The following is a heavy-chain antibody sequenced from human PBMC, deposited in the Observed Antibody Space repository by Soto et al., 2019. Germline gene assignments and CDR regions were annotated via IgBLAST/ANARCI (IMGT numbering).Heavy chain of an antibody. CDR3: ARDVRVVVDPAAGSYYFYTMDV. J-gene: IGHJ6*02. D-gene: IGHD2-2*01. CDR1: GGSISSGVFY. V-gene: IGHV4-30-4*01. Sequence: QVQLQESGPGLVKPSQTLSLTCTVSGGSISSGVFYWSWIRQPPGKGLEWIGHKYYSGSAYYNPSLKSRVTISEDMSKNQFSLNPNSVTAADTAVYYCARDVRVVVDPAAGSYYFYTMDVWGQGTTVTVSS. CDR2: KYYSGSA.